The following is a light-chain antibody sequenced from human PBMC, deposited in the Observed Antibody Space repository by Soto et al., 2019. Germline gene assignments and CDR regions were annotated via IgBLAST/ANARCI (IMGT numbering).Light chain of an antibody. CDR1: SSDVGGYSY. V-gene: IGLV2-8*01. CDR2: EVS. CDR3: SSYARNRDIL. Sequence: QSVLTQPPSASGSPGQSVAISCTGTSSDVGGYSYVSWYQQHPGKAPKLMIYEVSKRPSGAPDRFSGSKSGNTASLTVSGLQAEDEADYYCSSYARNRDILFGGGTKLTVL. J-gene: IGLJ3*02.